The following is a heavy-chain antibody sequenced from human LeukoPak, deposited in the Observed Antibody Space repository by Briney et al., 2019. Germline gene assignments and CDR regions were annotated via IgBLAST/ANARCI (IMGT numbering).Heavy chain of an antibody. V-gene: IGHV1-69*01. CDR3: ARDGGYSPFPEYHQYYFDY. J-gene: IGHJ4*02. CDR2: IIPIFGTA. CDR1: GGTFSSYA. Sequence: GASVKVSCKASGGTFSSYAISWVRQAPGQGLEWMGGIIPIFGTANYAQKFQGRVTITADESTSTAYMELSSLRSEDTAVDYCARDGGYSPFPEYHQYYFDYWGQGTLVTVSS. D-gene: IGHD5-18*01.